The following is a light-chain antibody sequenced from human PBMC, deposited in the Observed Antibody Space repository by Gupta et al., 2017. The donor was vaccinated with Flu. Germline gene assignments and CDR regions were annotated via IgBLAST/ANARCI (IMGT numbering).Light chain of an antibody. CDR1: SSDVGSYNL. Sequence: SITISCTGTSSDVGSYNLVSWYQQHPGKAPKLMIYEVRERPSGVSNRFSGSKSGNTASLTISGLQAEDEADYYCCSYAGSNTYVFGTGTKVTVL. CDR3: CSYAGSNTYV. V-gene: IGLV2-23*02. CDR2: EVR. J-gene: IGLJ1*01.